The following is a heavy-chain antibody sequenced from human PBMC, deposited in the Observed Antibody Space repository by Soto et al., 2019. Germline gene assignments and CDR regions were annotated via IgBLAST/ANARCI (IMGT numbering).Heavy chain of an antibody. CDR2: IPYDGSNK. D-gene: IGHD3-3*01. J-gene: IGHJ4*02. Sequence: GSLRLSCAASGFTFSSHAMHWVRQAPGKGLEWVAVIPYDGSNKYYADSVKGRFTISRDNSKNTPYLQMNSLRAEDTAVYYCARTYYDFWSGYHWGQGTLVTVSS. CDR1: GFTFSSHA. V-gene: IGHV3-30-3*01. CDR3: ARTYYDFWSGYH.